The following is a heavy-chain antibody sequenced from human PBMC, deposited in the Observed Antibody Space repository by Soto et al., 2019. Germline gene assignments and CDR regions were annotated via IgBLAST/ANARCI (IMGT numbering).Heavy chain of an antibody. CDR1: GGTFSSYA. V-gene: IGHV1-69*13. Sequence: SVKVSCKASGGTFSSYAISWVRQAPGQGLEWMGGIIPIFGTANYAQKFQGRVTITADESTSTAYMELSSLRSEDTAVYYCARLRGYSYGFDYWGQGTLVTVSS. CDR3: ARLRGYSYGFDY. CDR2: IIPIFGTA. J-gene: IGHJ4*02. D-gene: IGHD5-18*01.